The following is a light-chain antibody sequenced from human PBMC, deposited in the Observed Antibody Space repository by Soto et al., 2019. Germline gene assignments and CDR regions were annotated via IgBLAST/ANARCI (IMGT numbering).Light chain of an antibody. J-gene: IGLJ3*02. CDR1: SSDVGGYNF. Sequence: QSALTQPASVSGSPGQSITISCTGTSSDVGGYNFVSWYQQHPGKAPQLMIYEVSNRPSGVSNRFSGSKSGNTASLTISGLQAEDEADYYCSSYTSSSTFWVFGGGTQLTVL. CDR2: EVS. V-gene: IGLV2-14*01. CDR3: SSYTSSSTFWV.